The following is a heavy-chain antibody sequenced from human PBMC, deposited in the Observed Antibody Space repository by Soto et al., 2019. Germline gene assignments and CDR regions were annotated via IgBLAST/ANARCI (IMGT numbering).Heavy chain of an antibody. Sequence: GWSLRLSCAASVFTFSSYGMHWFRQAPGKGLEWVAVISYDGSNKYYADSVKGRFTISRDNSKNTLYLQMNSLRAEDTAVYYCAKPVYDSSGYYFDYWGQGTLVTVSS. CDR1: VFTFSSYG. CDR3: AKPVYDSSGYYFDY. J-gene: IGHJ4*02. V-gene: IGHV3-30*18. D-gene: IGHD3-22*01. CDR2: ISYDGSNK.